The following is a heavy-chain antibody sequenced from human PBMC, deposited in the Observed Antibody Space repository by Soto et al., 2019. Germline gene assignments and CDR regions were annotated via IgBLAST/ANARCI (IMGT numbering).Heavy chain of an antibody. D-gene: IGHD1-1*01. CDR1: GFTFINYA. J-gene: IGHJ4*02. Sequence: SLXLSCEASGFTFINYAMSWVRQSPGKGLECVSSISDTGGDSYYADSMDGRFTVSRDNSKNALYLQISNLRAEDTAIYYCVRDLYRSATMPCLEHWGQGALVSVSS. CDR2: ISDTGGDS. V-gene: IGHV3-23*01. CDR3: VRDLYRSATMPCLEH.